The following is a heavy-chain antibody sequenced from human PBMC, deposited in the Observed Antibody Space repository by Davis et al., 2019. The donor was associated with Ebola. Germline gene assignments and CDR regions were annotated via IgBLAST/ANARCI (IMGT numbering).Heavy chain of an antibody. J-gene: IGHJ4*02. V-gene: IGHV4-61*03. CDR1: GGSVSSGSYY. CDR2: IYYTGST. D-gene: IGHD6-19*01. Sequence: ESLKISCTVSGGSVSSGSYYWSWIRQPPGKGLEWIGCIYYTGSTNYNPSLKSRVTISVDTSKNHFSLKLSSVTAADTAVYYCARVLLAVAGTVDYWGQGTLVTVSS. CDR3: ARVLLAVAGTVDY.